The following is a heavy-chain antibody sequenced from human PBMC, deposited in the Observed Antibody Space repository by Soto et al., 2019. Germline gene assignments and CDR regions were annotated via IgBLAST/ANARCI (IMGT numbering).Heavy chain of an antibody. Sequence: EVQLVESGGGLVNPGGSLRLSCAASGFTFRDAWMSWVRQAPGKGLEWVGRIKSKSAGGKTDYAAHVKGRFTISRDDSKNTLYLQMNSLKTEETAGYYCATDRVASPVDSWGQGTLVTVSS. CDR2: IKSKSAGGKT. J-gene: IGHJ4*02. CDR1: GFTFRDAW. V-gene: IGHV3-15*01. CDR3: ATDRVASPVDS.